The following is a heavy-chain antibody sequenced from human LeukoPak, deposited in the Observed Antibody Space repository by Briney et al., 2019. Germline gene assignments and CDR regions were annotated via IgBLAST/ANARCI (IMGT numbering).Heavy chain of an antibody. CDR2: IYYSGST. J-gene: IGHJ4*02. CDR1: GGSISSYY. D-gene: IGHD6-13*01. Sequence: SETLSLTCTVSGGSISSYYWSWIRQPPGKGLEWIGYIYYSGSTNYNPSLKSRVTISVDTSKNQFSLKLSSVTAADTAVYYCAGHSSWSNYWGQGTLVTVSS. CDR3: AGHSSWSNY. V-gene: IGHV4-59*12.